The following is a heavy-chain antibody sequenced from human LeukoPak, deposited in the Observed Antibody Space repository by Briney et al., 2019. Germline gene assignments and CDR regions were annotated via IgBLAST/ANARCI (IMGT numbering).Heavy chain of an antibody. J-gene: IGHJ4*02. CDR1: GGSISSSSYY. CDR2: IYYSGST. Sequence: SEALSLTCTVSGGSISSSSYYWGWIRQPPGKGLEWIGSIYYSGSTYYNPSLKSRVTISVDTSKNQFSLKLSSVTAADTAVCYCARSSWYDSSGYYYSYWGQGTLVTVSS. CDR3: ARSSWYDSSGYYYSY. D-gene: IGHD3-22*01. V-gene: IGHV4-39*01.